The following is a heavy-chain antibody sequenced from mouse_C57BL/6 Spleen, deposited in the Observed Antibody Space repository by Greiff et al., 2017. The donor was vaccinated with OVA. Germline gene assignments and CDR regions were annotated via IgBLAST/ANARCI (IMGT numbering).Heavy chain of an antibody. CDR2: IDPSDSET. CDR1: GYTFTSYW. V-gene: IGHV1-52*01. Sequence: QVQLQQPGAELVRPGSSVKLSCKASGYTFTSYWMHWVKQRPIQGLEWIGNIDPSDSETYYNQKFKDKATLTVDKSSSTAYMQLSSLTSEDSAVYYCARADYGPYWYFDVWGTGTTVTVSS. D-gene: IGHD1-1*02. CDR3: ARADYGPYWYFDV. J-gene: IGHJ1*03.